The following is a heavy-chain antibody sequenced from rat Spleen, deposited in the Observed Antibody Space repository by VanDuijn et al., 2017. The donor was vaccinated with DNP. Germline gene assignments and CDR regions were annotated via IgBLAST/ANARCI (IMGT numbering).Heavy chain of an antibody. J-gene: IGHJ2*01. CDR1: GFTFNNYW. D-gene: IGHD1-7*01. CDR3: TRDGPPYYGVPFDY. CDR2: IINTGGTT. V-gene: IGHV5-31*01. Sequence: EAQLVESGGGLVQPGRSLKLSCVASGFTFNNYWMTWIRQVPGKGLEWVASIINTGGTTYYPDSVKGRFTISRDNAKNTLYLQMNRLRSEDTATYYCTRDGPPYYGVPFDYWGQGVMVTVSS.